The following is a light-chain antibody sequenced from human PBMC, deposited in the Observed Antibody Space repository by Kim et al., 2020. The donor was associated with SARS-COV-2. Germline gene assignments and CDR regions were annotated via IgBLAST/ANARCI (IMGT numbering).Light chain of an antibody. V-gene: IGKV1-8*01. CDR3: QEYNSYPGT. Sequence: ASAGDRVTITCRASQGISSYLAWYQQKPGKAPILLIYAASILQCGVPSRFSGSGSGTDFTLTISSLKSEDVATYYCQEYNSYPGTFGQGTKVDIK. J-gene: IGKJ1*01. CDR2: AAS. CDR1: QGISSY.